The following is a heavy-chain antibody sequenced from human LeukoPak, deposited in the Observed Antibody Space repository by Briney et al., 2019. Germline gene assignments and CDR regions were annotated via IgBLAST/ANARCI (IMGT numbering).Heavy chain of an antibody. Sequence: SETLSLTCTVSGGSLSGYYWSWLRQSPGKGLEWIGYIYYSGSTNYNPSLKSRVTISIDTSKKQFSLKLSSVTAADTAVYYCARDHRVYGYFDYWGQGTLVTVSS. V-gene: IGHV4-59*01. J-gene: IGHJ4*02. CDR2: IYYSGST. CDR3: ARDHRVYGYFDY. CDR1: GGSLSGYY. D-gene: IGHD5/OR15-5a*01.